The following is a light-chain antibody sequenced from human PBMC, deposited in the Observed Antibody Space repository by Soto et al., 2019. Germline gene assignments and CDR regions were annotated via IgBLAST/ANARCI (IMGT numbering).Light chain of an antibody. J-gene: IGKJ1*01. CDR1: QSVSSSH. CDR2: GAS. Sequence: EIVLTQSPGSLSFSPGERATLSCRASQSVSSSHLAWYQQRPGQAPRLLIYGASTRATGIPDRFSGSGSGTDFTLTINRLEPEDFAVYYCQQFGSSQWTFGQGTKLEVK. V-gene: IGKV3-20*01. CDR3: QQFGSSQWT.